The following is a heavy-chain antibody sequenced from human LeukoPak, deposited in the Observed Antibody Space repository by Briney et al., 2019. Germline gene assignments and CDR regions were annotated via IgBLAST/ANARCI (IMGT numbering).Heavy chain of an antibody. CDR3: ARATRIAAAYKNNWFDP. CDR1: GYTFTSYY. Sequence: GASVKVSCKASGYTFTSYYMHWVRQAPGQRLEWMGWINAGNGNTKYSQKFQGRVTITRDTSASTAYMELSSLRSEDTAVYYCARATRIAAAYKNNWFDPWGQGTLVTVSS. CDR2: INAGNGNT. J-gene: IGHJ5*02. V-gene: IGHV1-3*01. D-gene: IGHD6-13*01.